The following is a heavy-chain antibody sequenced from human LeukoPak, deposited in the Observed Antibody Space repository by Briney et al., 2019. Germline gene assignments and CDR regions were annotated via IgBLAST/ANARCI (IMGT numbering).Heavy chain of an antibody. D-gene: IGHD6-6*01. CDR3: ARDADYSSSLDYYFDF. V-gene: IGHV3-23*01. J-gene: IGHJ4*02. CDR2: ISSSRGST. Sequence: SGGSLRLSCAASGFTFSSYAMSWVRQAPGKGLEWVSSISSSRGSTYYADSVKGRFTISRDGSKNTLYLQMGSLRPEDMAVYYCARDADYSSSLDYYFDFWGQGTLVTVSS. CDR1: GFTFSSYA.